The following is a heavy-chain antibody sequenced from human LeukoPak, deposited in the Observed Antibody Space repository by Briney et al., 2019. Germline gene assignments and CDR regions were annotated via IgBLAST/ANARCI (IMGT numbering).Heavy chain of an antibody. CDR3: VRPGTSGTAGLEY. CDR1: GGYISSSSYY. Sequence: PSETLSLTCTVSGGYISSSSYYWGWIRQTPGKGLEWIGSIYKSGNSYYNPSLKSRVTISIDTSKNQFSLKVTSVTVADTAVYYCVRPGTSGTAGLEYWGQGTLVTVSS. J-gene: IGHJ4*02. V-gene: IGHV4-39*01. CDR2: IYKSGNS. D-gene: IGHD1-26*01.